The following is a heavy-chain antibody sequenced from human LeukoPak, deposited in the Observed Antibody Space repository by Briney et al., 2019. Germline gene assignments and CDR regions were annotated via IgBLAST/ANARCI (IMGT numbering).Heavy chain of an antibody. CDR3: ARVSRYYDSSGYYLAHFDY. Sequence: GGSLRLSCVASGFTFSSYSMNWVRQAPGKGLEWVSSISSSSSYIYYADSVKGRFTISRDNAKNSLYLQMNSLRAEDTAVYYCARVSRYYDSSGYYLAHFDYWGQGTLVTVSS. D-gene: IGHD3-22*01. CDR2: ISSSSSYI. CDR1: GFTFSSYS. J-gene: IGHJ4*02. V-gene: IGHV3-21*01.